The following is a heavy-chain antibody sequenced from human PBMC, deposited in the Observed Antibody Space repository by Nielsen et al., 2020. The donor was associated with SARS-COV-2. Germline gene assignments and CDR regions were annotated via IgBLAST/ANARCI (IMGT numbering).Heavy chain of an antibody. V-gene: IGHV1-46*01. CDR3: ARDRHGSGST. J-gene: IGHJ4*02. D-gene: IGHD3-10*01. CDR1: GYTFTSYY. Sequence: ASVKVSCKASGYTFTSYYMHWVRQAPGQGLEWMGIINPSGGSTSYAQKFQGRVTITADESTSTAYMELSSLRSEDTAVYYCARDRHGSGSTWGQGTLVTVSS. CDR2: INPSGGST.